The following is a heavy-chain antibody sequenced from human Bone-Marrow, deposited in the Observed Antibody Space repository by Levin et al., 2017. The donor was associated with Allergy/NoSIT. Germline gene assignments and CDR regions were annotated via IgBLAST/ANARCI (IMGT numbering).Heavy chain of an antibody. CDR1: GFTVSSHY. CDR2: IYSGGST. Sequence: GESLKISCAASGFTVSSHYMSWVRQAPGKGLEWVSVIYSGGSTYYADSVKGRFTISRDNSKNTLYLQMNSLRAEDTAVYYCARGSNRGYAFDIWGQGTMVTVSS. D-gene: IGHD2-2*03. V-gene: IGHV3-66*01. J-gene: IGHJ3*02. CDR3: ARGSNRGYAFDI.